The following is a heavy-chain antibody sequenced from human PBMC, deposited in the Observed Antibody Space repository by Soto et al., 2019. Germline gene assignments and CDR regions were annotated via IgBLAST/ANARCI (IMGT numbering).Heavy chain of an antibody. D-gene: IGHD6-13*01. CDR1: GYTFTNYG. CDR3: ARGGSTWSAEYYQH. CDR2: ISCYNGDT. V-gene: IGHV1-18*01. Sequence: QVQLVQSGAEVKKPGASVKVSCKASGYTFTNYGISWVRQAPGQGPQWMGWISCYNGDTKYAQTLQGRVTMTTDTSTSTAYMELRSLRPDDTAVYYCARGGSTWSAEYYQHWGQGTLVIVSS. J-gene: IGHJ1*01.